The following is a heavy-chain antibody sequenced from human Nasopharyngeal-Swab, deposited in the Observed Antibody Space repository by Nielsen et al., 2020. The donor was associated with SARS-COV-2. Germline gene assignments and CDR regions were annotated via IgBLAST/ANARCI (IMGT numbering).Heavy chain of an antibody. D-gene: IGHD3-22*01. CDR3: AREVGVTMIPPGYFDY. Sequence: SETLSLTCTVSGGSISSSSYYWGWIRQPPGKGLEWIGSIYYSGSTYYNPSLKSRVTISVDTSKNQFSLKLSSVTAADTAVYYCAREVGVTMIPPGYFDYWGQGTLVTVSS. J-gene: IGHJ4*02. V-gene: IGHV4-39*07. CDR1: GGSISSSSYY. CDR2: IYYSGST.